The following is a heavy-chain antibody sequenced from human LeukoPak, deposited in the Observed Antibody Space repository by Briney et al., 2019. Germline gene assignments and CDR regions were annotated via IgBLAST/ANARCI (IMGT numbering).Heavy chain of an antibody. D-gene: IGHD2-2*01. CDR3: ARSRVPAAHNWFDP. CDR2: INPNSGGT. Sequence: ASVKVSCKASGYTFTGYYMHWVRQAPGQGLEWMGWINPNSGGTNYEQKFQGRVTMTRDTSISTAYMELSRLRSDDTAVYYCARSRVPAAHNWFDPWGQGTLVTVSS. CDR1: GYTFTGYY. J-gene: IGHJ5*02. V-gene: IGHV1-2*02.